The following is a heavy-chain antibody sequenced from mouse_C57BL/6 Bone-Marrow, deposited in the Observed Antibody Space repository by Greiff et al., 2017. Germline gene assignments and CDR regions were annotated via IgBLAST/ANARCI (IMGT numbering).Heavy chain of an antibody. J-gene: IGHJ4*01. CDR2: ISNGGGST. Sequence: EVQGVESGGGLVQPGGSLKLSCAASGFTFSDYYMYWVRQTPEKRLEWVAYISNGGGSTYYPDTVKGRFTISRDNAKNTLYLQMSRLKSEDTAMYYCARRIYYGNRGYAMDYWGQGTSVTVSS. D-gene: IGHD2-1*01. CDR1: GFTFSDYY. CDR3: ARRIYYGNRGYAMDY. V-gene: IGHV5-12*01.